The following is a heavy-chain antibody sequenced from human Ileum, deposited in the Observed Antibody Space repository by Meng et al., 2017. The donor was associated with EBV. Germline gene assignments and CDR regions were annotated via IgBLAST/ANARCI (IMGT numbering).Heavy chain of an antibody. CDR2: IYYSGTT. CDR3: ASRELAPFDY. D-gene: IGHD1-26*01. Sequence: QLPRQGAGPGLVKPSETLSLTCSVSGGSFSSRKYYWGWIRQPPGKALEWIASIYYSGTTYYNPSLQSRVSISVDKSKNQVSLNMTSMTAADTAVYYCASRELAPFDYWGQGTLVTVSS. CDR1: GGSFSSRKYY. J-gene: IGHJ4*02. V-gene: IGHV4-39*07.